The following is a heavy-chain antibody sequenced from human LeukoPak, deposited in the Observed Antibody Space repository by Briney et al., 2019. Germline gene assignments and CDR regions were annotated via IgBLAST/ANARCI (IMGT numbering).Heavy chain of an antibody. CDR1: GGSISSYY. Sequence: PSETLSLTCTVSGGSISSYYWSWIRQPPGKGLEWIGYIYYSGSTYYNPSLKCRVTISVDTSKNQFSLKLSSVTAADTAVYYCARESGDSSGYYDWGQGTLVTVSS. V-gene: IGHV4-59*12. J-gene: IGHJ4*02. CDR3: ARESGDSSGYYD. D-gene: IGHD3-22*01. CDR2: IYYSGST.